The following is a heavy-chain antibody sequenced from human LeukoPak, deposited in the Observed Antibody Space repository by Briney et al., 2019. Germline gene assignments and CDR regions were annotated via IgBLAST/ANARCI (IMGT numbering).Heavy chain of an antibody. CDR3: ARATGWYPDY. D-gene: IGHD6-19*01. CDR1: GFTFSSYS. J-gene: IGHJ4*02. Sequence: PGGSLRLSCAASGFTFSSYSMNWVRQAPGKGLEWVSSISSSSSYIYYADSVKGQFTISRDNAKNSLYLQMNSLRAEDTAVYYCARATGWYPDYWGQGTLITVSS. CDR2: ISSSSSYI. V-gene: IGHV3-21*01.